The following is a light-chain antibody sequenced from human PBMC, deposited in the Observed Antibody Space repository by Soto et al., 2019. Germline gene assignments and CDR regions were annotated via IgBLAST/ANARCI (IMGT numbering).Light chain of an antibody. CDR1: SGDVGSYNL. CDR3: CCYAGSSPNWV. Sequence: QSALTQPASVSGSPGQSITISCTGTSGDVGSYNLVSWYQHHPGKAPKLIIYEGSKRPSGVSNRFSCSKSGNTASLTISGLQAADEADYYCCCYAGSSPNWVFGGGTKVTVL. CDR2: EGS. V-gene: IGLV2-23*01. J-gene: IGLJ3*02.